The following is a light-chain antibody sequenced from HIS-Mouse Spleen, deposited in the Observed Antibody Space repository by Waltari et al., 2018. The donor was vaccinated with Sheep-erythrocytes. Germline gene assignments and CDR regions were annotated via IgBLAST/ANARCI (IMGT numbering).Light chain of an antibody. Sequence: QSVRTQPPSVSEAPRQRVTISCSGSSSNIGMTALNWYQQLPGKAPKLLIYYDDLLPSGVSDRFSGSKSGTSASLAISGLQSEDEADYYCAAWDDSLNGWVFGGGTKLTVL. V-gene: IGLV1-36*01. J-gene: IGLJ3*02. CDR2: YDD. CDR1: SSNIGMTA. CDR3: AAWDDSLNGWV.